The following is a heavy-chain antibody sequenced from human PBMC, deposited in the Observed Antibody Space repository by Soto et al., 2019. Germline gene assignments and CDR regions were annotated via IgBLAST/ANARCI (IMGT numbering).Heavy chain of an antibody. CDR2: IYSGGST. CDR1: GFTVSSNY. Sequence: EVQLVEAGGGLVQPGGSLRLYCAASGFTVSSNYMSWVRQAPGKGLEWVSVIYSGGSTYYADSVKGRFTISRHNSKNTLYLQMNSLRAEDTAVYYCAGGPVATIYHYWGQGTLVTVSS. D-gene: IGHD5-12*01. V-gene: IGHV3-53*04. J-gene: IGHJ4*02. CDR3: AGGPVATIYHY.